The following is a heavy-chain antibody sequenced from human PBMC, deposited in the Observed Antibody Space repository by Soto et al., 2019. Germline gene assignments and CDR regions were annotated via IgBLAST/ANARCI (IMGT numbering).Heavy chain of an antibody. J-gene: IGHJ6*02. CDR1: GFPFSSYT. D-gene: IGHD2-2*01. CDR3: ARDTVTSLTPYQGFYYYGMDV. CDR2: ISFDGSSK. V-gene: IGHV3-30*09. Sequence: GGSLRLSCTASGFPFSSYTMPWLRRAPGKGLEWVGIISFDGSSKYYADWLKCRIVISRDNSKDSLYLQMDTLRPDDTAIYYCARDTVTSLTPYQGFYYYGMDVWGQGTTVTVSS.